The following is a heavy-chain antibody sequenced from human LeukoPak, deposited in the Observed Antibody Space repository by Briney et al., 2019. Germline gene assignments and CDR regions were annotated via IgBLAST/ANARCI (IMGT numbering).Heavy chain of an antibody. CDR3: ARSPEPFDYGPYNWFDP. J-gene: IGHJ5*02. CDR1: GFTFSTYV. CDR2: IWYDESNE. D-gene: IGHD4-17*01. Sequence: GRSLRLSCAASGFTFSTYVMHWARQAPGKELEWVALIWYDESNEYYADSVKGRFTVSRDNSRSMMYLQMNSLRAEDTAVYYCARSPEPFDYGPYNWFDPWGRGTRVTVSS. V-gene: IGHV3-33*01.